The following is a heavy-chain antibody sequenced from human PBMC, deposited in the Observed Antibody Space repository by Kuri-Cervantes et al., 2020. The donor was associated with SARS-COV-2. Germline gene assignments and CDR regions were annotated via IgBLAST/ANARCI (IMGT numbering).Heavy chain of an antibody. J-gene: IGHJ4*02. Sequence: GESLKISCAASGFTFSSYAMSWVRQAPGKGLEWVSAISGSGGSTYYADSVKGRFTISRDNSRNTLYLQIISLRTEDTAVFYCARARVGVFDFWGQGALVTVSS. CDR1: GFTFSSYA. D-gene: IGHD2-21*01. CDR2: ISGSGGST. V-gene: IGHV3-23*01. CDR3: ARARVGVFDF.